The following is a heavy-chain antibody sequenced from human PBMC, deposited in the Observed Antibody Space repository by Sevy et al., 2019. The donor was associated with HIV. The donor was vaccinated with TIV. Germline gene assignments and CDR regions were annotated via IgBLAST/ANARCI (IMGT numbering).Heavy chain of an antibody. CDR2: ISSSSSYT. CDR1: GFTFSDYY. V-gene: IGHV3-11*06. D-gene: IGHD3-10*01. Sequence: GGSLRLSCAASGFTFSDYYMSWIRQAPGKGLEWVSYISSSSSYTNYADSVKGRFTISRDNAKNSLYLQMNSLRAEDTAVHYCARDTITMVQGVIGDYYGMDVWGQGTTVTVS. J-gene: IGHJ6*02. CDR3: ARDTITMVQGVIGDYYGMDV.